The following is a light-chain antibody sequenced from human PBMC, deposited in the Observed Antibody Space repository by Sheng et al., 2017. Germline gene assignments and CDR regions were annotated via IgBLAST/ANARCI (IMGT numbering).Light chain of an antibody. CDR3: QQYHKWYS. CDR2: GES. Sequence: EIVMTQSPATLSVSLGERVTLSCRASQSVNSDVGWYQQKPGQAPRLLIFGESFRASTTPARFSGSRSGTEFTLTISSLQSEDVAVYYCQQYHKWYSFGQGTKLEIK. J-gene: IGKJ2*01. V-gene: IGKV3-15*01. CDR1: QSVNSD.